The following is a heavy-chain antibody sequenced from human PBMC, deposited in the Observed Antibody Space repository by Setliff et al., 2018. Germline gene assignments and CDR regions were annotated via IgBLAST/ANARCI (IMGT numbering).Heavy chain of an antibody. CDR3: ARSINGYQQRYDF. J-gene: IGHJ4*02. CDR1: GFNFNTYT. Sequence: GSLRLSCAASGFNFNTYTMSWVRQAPGKGLEWVSAISGAGNYINYIDSVKGRFTVSKDTAKKSVSLQMNSLRAEDTAVYYCARSINGYQQRYDFWGQGALVTVSS. CDR2: ISGAGNYI. D-gene: IGHD3-22*01. V-gene: IGHV3-21*01.